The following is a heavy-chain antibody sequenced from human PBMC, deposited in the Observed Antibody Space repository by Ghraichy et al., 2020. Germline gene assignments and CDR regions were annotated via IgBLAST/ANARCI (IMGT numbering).Heavy chain of an antibody. J-gene: IGHJ4*02. V-gene: IGHV3-7*03. D-gene: IGHD6-19*01. CDR2: VRQDGSQK. Sequence: GSLRLSCAVSGFTFSNYWMSWVRQPPGKGLEWVANVRQDGSQKYYVDSVKGRFTISRDNADNSLYLQMNSLRAEDTAVYYCVRDHSSGWSFDYWGQGTLVTVSS. CDR3: VRDHSSGWSFDY. CDR1: GFTFSNYW.